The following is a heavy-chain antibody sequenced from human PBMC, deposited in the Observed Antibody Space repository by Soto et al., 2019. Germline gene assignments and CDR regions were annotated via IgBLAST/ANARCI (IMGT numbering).Heavy chain of an antibody. CDR2: IIPIFGTA. CDR1: GGTFSSYA. D-gene: IGHD5-18*01. Sequence: QVQLVQSGAEVKKPGSSVKVSCKASGGTFSSYAISWVRQAPGQGLEWMEGIIPIFGTANYAQKFKGRVTITADESTSTAYMELSSLRSEDTAVYYCARGQGSYGDPPYYYYGMDVWGQGTTVTVSS. CDR3: ARGQGSYGDPPYYYYGMDV. V-gene: IGHV1-69*12. J-gene: IGHJ6*02.